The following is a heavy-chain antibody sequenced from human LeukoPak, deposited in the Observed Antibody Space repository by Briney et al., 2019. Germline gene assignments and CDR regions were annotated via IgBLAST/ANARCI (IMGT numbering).Heavy chain of an antibody. CDR2: INPNSGGT. V-gene: IGHV1-2*02. J-gene: IGHJ4*02. CDR3: ARSGYSSGWSGRYFDY. Sequence: ASVTLSCKASGYTFTGYYMHWVRQAPGQGLEWMGWINPNSGGTNYAQKFQGRVTMTRDTSISTAYMELSRLRSDDTAVYYCARSGYSSGWSGRYFDYWGQGTLVTVSS. D-gene: IGHD6-19*01. CDR1: GYTFTGYY.